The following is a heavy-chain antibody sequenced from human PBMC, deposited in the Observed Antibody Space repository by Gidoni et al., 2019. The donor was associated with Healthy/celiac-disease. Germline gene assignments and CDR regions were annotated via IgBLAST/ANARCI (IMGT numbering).Heavy chain of an antibody. Sequence: QVQLQQWGAGLLKPSETLSLTCAVYGGSLSGYYWSWIRQPPGKGLEWIGEINHRGSTNYNPSLKSRVTISVDTSKNQFSLRLSSVTAADTAVYYCARGGVKIFQHWGQGTLVTVSS. V-gene: IGHV4-34*01. J-gene: IGHJ1*01. CDR1: GGSLSGYY. D-gene: IGHD2-21*01. CDR3: ARGGVKIFQH. CDR2: INHRGST.